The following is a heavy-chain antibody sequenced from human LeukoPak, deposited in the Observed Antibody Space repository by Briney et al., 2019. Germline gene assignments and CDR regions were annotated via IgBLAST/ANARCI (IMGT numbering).Heavy chain of an antibody. CDR1: GYTFTGFY. CDR2: INPQTGAT. CDR3: ARGGDDSDLYFAY. V-gene: IGHV1-2*02. J-gene: IGHJ4*02. D-gene: IGHD3-22*01. Sequence: ASVKVPFRASGYTFTGFYIHWVRQAPGQGLEWMAWINPQTGATNYAQKFKGRITTTRDLSITTGYMEVTTLRSDDTAVYYCARGGDDSDLYFAYWGQGTMATVSS.